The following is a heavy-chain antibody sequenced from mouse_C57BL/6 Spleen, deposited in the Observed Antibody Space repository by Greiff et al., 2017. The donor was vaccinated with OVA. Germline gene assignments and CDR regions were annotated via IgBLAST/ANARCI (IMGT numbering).Heavy chain of an antibody. CDR1: GYAFTNYL. CDR3: ARPLWRGAMDY. Sequence: QVQLHQSGAELVRPGTSVKVSCKASGYAFTNYLIEWVKQRPGQGLEWIGVINPGSGGTNYNEKFKGKATLTADKSSSTAYMQLSSLTSEDSAVYFCARPLWRGAMDYWGQGTSVTVSS. D-gene: IGHD1-1*02. CDR2: INPGSGGT. J-gene: IGHJ4*01. V-gene: IGHV1-54*01.